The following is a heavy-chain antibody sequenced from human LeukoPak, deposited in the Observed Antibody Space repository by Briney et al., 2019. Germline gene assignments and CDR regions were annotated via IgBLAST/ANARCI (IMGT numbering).Heavy chain of an antibody. CDR3: ARERSWYMDV. D-gene: IGHD5-24*01. CDR1: GFTFSSYE. V-gene: IGHV3-48*03. CDR2: ISSSGSTI. J-gene: IGHJ6*03. Sequence: GGSLRLSCAASGFTFSSYEMNWVRQAPGKGLEWVSYISSSGSTIYYADSVKGRFTISRDNAKNSLYLQMNSLRAEDTAVYYCARERSWYMDVWGKGTTVTVSS.